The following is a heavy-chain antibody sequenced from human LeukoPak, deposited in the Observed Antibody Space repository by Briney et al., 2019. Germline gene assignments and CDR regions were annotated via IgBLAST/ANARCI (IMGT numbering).Heavy chain of an antibody. CDR2: ISAYNGNT. CDR1: GYTFTSYG. J-gene: IGHJ6*02. CDR3: ATREAYDSSGYQMDV. V-gene: IGHV1-18*01. D-gene: IGHD3-22*01. Sequence: ASVKVSCKASGYTFTSYGISWVRQAPGQGLEWMGWISAYNGNTNYAQKLQGRVTMTTDTSTSTAYMELRSLRSDDTAVYYCATREAYDSSGYQMDVWGQGTTVTVSS.